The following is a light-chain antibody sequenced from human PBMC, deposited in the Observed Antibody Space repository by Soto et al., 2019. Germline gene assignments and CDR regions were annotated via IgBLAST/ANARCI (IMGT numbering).Light chain of an antibody. CDR1: QSISSSY. Sequence: ELVLTQSPGTLSFPPGERTTLSCRASQSISSSYLAWYQQKPGQAPRLLVYGASSRATGMPDRFSGSGSGTDFSVTISRLGTEDLAVYYCQQYGSARFTFGPGTKVYIK. CDR2: GAS. J-gene: IGKJ3*01. V-gene: IGKV3-20*01. CDR3: QQYGSARFT.